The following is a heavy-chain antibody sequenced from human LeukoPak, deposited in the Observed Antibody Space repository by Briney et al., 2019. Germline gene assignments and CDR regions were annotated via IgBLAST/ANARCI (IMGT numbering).Heavy chain of an antibody. J-gene: IGHJ4*02. CDR2: IRYDGSNK. CDR3: AVRRGSSSSPFDY. Sequence: GGSLRLSCAASGFTFSSYGMHWVRQAPGKGLEWVAFIRYDGSNKYYADSVKGRFTISRDNSKNTLYLQMNSLRAEDTAVYYCAVRRGSSSSPFDYWGQGTLVTVSS. D-gene: IGHD6-6*01. CDR1: GFTFSSYG. V-gene: IGHV3-30*02.